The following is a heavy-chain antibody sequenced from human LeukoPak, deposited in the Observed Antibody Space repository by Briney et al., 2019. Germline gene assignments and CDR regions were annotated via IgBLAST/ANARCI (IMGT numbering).Heavy chain of an antibody. D-gene: IGHD4-17*01. CDR3: AKSPADYGDDLFDC. V-gene: IGHV3-23*01. Sequence: GGSLRLSCAASGFTFSSCGMSWVRKAPGKGLERVSGISGSGGRTYYADSVKGRFTISRYNPKNTLSLQMNSLRAEDTAVYYCAKSPADYGDDLFDCWGQGTLVTVSS. CDR1: GFTFSSCG. J-gene: IGHJ4*02. CDR2: ISGSGGRT.